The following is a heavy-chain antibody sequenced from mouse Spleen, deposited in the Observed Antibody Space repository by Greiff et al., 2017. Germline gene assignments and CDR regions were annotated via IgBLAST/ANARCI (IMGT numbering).Heavy chain of an antibody. D-gene: IGHD1-1*01. Sequence: EVQLVESGGGLVKPGGSLKLSCAASGFTFSSYAMSWVRQTPEKRLEWVATISDGGSYTYYPDNVKGRFTISRDNAKNNLYLQMSHLKSEDTAMYYCARDNYYGSSHYWYFDVWGTGTTVTVSS. CDR3: ARDNYYGSSHYWYFDV. J-gene: IGHJ1*03. V-gene: IGHV5-4*01. CDR2: ISDGGSYT. CDR1: GFTFSSYA.